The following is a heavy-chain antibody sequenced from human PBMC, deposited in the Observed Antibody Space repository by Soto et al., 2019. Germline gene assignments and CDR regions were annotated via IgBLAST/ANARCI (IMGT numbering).Heavy chain of an antibody. D-gene: IGHD6-19*01. J-gene: IGHJ4*02. CDR1: GYSFISYG. V-gene: IGHV1-18*04. CDR3: GRGLGGGWYYFDY. Sequence: ASVNVSCKASGYSFISYGIGWVRQAPGQGLEWMGWITVNSGNTNYPQKFQGRVTMTTDTSTSTAYMELRSLTSDDTAIYYCGRGLGGGWYYFDYWGPGTLVTVSS. CDR2: ITVNSGNT.